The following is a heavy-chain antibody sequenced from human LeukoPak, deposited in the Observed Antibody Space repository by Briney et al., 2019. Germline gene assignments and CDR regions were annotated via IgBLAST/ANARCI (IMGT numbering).Heavy chain of an antibody. D-gene: IGHD2-2*02. Sequence: GGSLRLSCAASGFTFSSYGMHWVRQAPGKGLEWVAFIRYDGSNKYYADSVKGRFTISRDNSKNTLYLQMNSLRAEDTAAYYCAKDLHLCSSTSCYTGAFDIWGQGTMVTVSS. J-gene: IGHJ3*02. CDR1: GFTFSSYG. CDR2: IRYDGSNK. CDR3: AKDLHLCSSTSCYTGAFDI. V-gene: IGHV3-30*02.